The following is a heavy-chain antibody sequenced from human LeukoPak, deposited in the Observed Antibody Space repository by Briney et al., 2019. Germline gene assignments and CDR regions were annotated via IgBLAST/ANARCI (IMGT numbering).Heavy chain of an antibody. Sequence: SETLSLTCAVSSDSIITNDWWNWVRQSPGKGLEWIGEIHQGGTTHYSPSLKSRITMSMDKSKNQISLRLNSVTAADTAVYYCARVYCGGDCYGYYFDYWGQGTLVTVSS. CDR1: SDSIITNDW. V-gene: IGHV4-4*02. D-gene: IGHD2-21*02. CDR3: ARVYCGGDCYGYYFDY. CDR2: IHQGGTT. J-gene: IGHJ4*02.